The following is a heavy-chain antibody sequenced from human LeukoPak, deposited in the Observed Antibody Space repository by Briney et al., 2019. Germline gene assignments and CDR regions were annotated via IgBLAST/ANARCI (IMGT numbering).Heavy chain of an antibody. CDR1: GFTFSSYS. D-gene: IGHD3-3*01. J-gene: IGHJ5*02. Sequence: GGSLRLSCAASGFTFSSYSMNWVRQAPGKGLEWVSSISSSSSYIYYADSVKGRFAISRDNSKNTLYLQMNSLRAEDTAVYYCAKDPRRITIFGVVPKGWFDPWGQGTLVTVSS. CDR3: AKDPRRITIFGVVPKGWFDP. V-gene: IGHV3-21*04. CDR2: ISSSSSYI.